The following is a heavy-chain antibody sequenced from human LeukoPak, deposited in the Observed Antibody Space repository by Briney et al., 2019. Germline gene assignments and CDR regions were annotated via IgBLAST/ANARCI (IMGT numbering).Heavy chain of an antibody. CDR3: AGSGYSGYDFNT. V-gene: IGHV4-34*01. CDR1: GGSFSGYY. CDR2: INHSGST. J-gene: IGHJ5*02. D-gene: IGHD5-12*01. Sequence: SETLSLTCAVYGGSFSGYYWSWTRQPPGKGLEWIGEINHSGSTNYNPSLKSRVTISVDTSKNQLSLKLSSVTAADTAVYYCAGSGYSGYDFNTWGPGNLLTVSS.